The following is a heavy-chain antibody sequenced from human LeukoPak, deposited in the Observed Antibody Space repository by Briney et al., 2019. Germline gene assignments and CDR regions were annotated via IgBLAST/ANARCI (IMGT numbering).Heavy chain of an antibody. D-gene: IGHD3-3*01. CDR3: ARVSGLRSGLTDAFDI. CDR2: INPNSGGT. CDR1: GYTFTGYY. J-gene: IGHJ3*02. Sequence: GASVKVSCKASGYTFTGYYMHWVRQAPGQGLEWMGWINPNSGGTNYAQKFQGRVTMTRDRSISTAYMELSRLRSDDTAVYYYARVSGLRSGLTDAFDIWGQGTMVTVSS. V-gene: IGHV1-2*02.